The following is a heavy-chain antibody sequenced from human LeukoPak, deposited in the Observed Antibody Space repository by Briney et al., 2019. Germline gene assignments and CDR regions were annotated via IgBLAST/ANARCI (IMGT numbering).Heavy chain of an antibody. CDR3: ARIPLYCSGSRCVDY. CDR2: IYHSGST. Sequence: SETLSLTCTVSGYSISSGYYWGWIRQPPGKGLEWIGSIYHSGSTYYNPSLKSRVTISVDTSKNQFSLKLSSVTAADTAVYYCARIPLYCSGSRCVDYWGQRTLVTVSS. J-gene: IGHJ4*02. D-gene: IGHD2-15*01. CDR1: GYSISSGYY. V-gene: IGHV4-38-2*02.